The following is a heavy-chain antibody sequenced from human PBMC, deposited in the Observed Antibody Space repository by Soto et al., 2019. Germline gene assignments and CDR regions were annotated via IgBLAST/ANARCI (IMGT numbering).Heavy chain of an antibody. CDR3: TRKTPTNGMAV. CDR2: IGSAGDT. Sequence: EVQLVESGGGLVQPGGSLRLSCAASGFTLSGYDIHWVRQATGKGLEWVSGIGSAGDTYYEASVKGRFIISRENAKNSLYLQMNSLRVGDKAVYYCTRKTPTNGMAVLGEGTTVTVSS. CDR1: GFTLSGYD. V-gene: IGHV3-13*01. J-gene: IGHJ6*04.